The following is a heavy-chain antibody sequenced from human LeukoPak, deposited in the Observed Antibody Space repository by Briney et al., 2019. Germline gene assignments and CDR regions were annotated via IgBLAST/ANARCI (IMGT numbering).Heavy chain of an antibody. J-gene: IGHJ4*02. D-gene: IGHD6-19*01. CDR2: ISGSGGHT. CDR1: RFTFSSYA. CDR3: AKDSYIAVTGRDY. V-gene: IGHV3-23*01. Sequence: PGGSLRLSCAASRFTFSSYAMSWVRQAPGKGLEWVSTISGSGGHTYYADSVKGRFTISRDDSKNTLYLQMNSLRAEDTAVYYCAKDSYIAVTGRDYWGQGTLVTVSS.